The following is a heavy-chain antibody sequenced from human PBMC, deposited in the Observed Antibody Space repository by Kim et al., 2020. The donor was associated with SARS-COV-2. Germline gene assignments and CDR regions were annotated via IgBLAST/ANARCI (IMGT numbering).Heavy chain of an antibody. CDR3: AKDRSATWSLDY. J-gene: IGHJ4*02. D-gene: IGHD2-8*02. Sequence: YYADSGKGRFTMSRDNSKSTLYLQMNSLTPEDTAVYYCAKDRSATWSLDYWGQGTLVTVSS. V-gene: IGHV3-30*02.